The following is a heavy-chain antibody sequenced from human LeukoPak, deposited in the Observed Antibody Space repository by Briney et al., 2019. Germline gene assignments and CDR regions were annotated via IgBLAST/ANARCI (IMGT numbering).Heavy chain of an antibody. D-gene: IGHD3-22*01. CDR3: ARSITMIVVVIPLDYYYGMDV. CDR2: INPSGGST. J-gene: IGHJ6*02. V-gene: IGHV1-46*01. CDR1: GYTFTSYY. Sequence: ASVKVSCKASGYTFTSYYMHWVRQAPGQGLEWMGIINPSGGSTSYAQKFQGRVTLTRATSTSTVYMELSSLRSEDTAVYYCARSITMIVVVIPLDYYYGMDVWGQGTTVTVSS.